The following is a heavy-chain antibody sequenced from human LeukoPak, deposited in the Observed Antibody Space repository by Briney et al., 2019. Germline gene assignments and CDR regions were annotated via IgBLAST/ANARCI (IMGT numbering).Heavy chain of an antibody. Sequence: SVKVSCKASGGTFSSYAISWVRQAPGQGLEWMGGIIPIFGTANYAQKFQGRVTITTDESTSTAYMELSSLRSEDTAVYYCARERILGYCSSTSCALRAFDIWGQGTMVTVSS. V-gene: IGHV1-69*05. J-gene: IGHJ3*02. CDR2: IIPIFGTA. CDR3: ARERILGYCSSTSCALRAFDI. D-gene: IGHD2-2*01. CDR1: GGTFSSYA.